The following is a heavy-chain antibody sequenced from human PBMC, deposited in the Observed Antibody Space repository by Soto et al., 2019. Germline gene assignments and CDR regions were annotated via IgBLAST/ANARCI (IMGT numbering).Heavy chain of an antibody. D-gene: IGHD2-15*01. CDR3: ARNPGYCGGGSCYVFD. V-gene: IGHV3-33*01. CDR1: GFTFSSYG. CDR2: IWYDGSNK. Sequence: PGGSLRLSCAASGFTFSSYGMHWVRQAPGKGLEWVAVIWYDGSNKYYADSVKGRFTISRDNSKNTLYLQMNSLRAEDTAVYYLARNPGYCGGGSCYVFDYGAKETLAPV. J-gene: IGHJ4*01.